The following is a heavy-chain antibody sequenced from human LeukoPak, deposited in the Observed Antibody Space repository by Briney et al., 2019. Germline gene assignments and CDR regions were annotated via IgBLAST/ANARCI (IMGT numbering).Heavy chain of an antibody. CDR3: TRVLIYYGSLDWFDP. J-gene: IGHJ5*02. CDR1: GFTFSSYA. D-gene: IGHD3-22*01. V-gene: IGHV3-23*01. CDR2: ISGSGGST. Sequence: GGSLRLSCAASGFTFSSYAMSWVRQAPGKGLEWVSAISGSGGSTYYADSVKGRFTISRDNSKNTLYLQMNSLRAEDTAVYYCTRVLIYYGSLDWFDPWGQGTLVTVSS.